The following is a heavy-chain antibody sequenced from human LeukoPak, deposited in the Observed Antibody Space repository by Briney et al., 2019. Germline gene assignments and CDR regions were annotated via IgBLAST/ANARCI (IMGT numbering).Heavy chain of an antibody. Sequence: SGTLSLTCTVSGGSISSHYWSWIRQPPGKGLEWIAYLFDSVNTKDNPSLQSRLTLSADTSKNQFSLRLSSVTAADTAVYYCATIKRCSIVGYFDFWGQGIKVTVSS. CDR2: LFDSVNT. J-gene: IGHJ4*02. CDR3: ATIKRCSIVGYFDF. V-gene: IGHV4-59*11. D-gene: IGHD3-22*01. CDR1: GGSISSHY.